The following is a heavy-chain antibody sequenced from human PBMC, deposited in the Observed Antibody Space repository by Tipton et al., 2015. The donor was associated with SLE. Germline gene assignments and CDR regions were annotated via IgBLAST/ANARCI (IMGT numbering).Heavy chain of an antibody. V-gene: IGHV4-34*01. J-gene: IGHJ4*02. CDR3: ARGIDDYGGPPIDY. D-gene: IGHD4/OR15-4a*01. CDR2: INHSGST. Sequence: LRLSCAVYGGSFSGYYWSWIRQPPGKGLEWIGEINHSGSTNYNPSLKSRVTISVDTSKNQFSLKLSSVTAADTAVYYCARGIDDYGGPPIDYWGQRTLVTVSS. CDR1: GGSFSGYY.